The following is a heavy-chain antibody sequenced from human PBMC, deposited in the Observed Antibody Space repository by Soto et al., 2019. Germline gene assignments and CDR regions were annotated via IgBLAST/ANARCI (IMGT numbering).Heavy chain of an antibody. V-gene: IGHV1-2*04. CDR2: INPNGGGT. CDR1: GYIFTGYH. Sequence: GASVKVSCKASGYIFTGYHMHWVRQAPGEGLEWMGRINPNGGGTSTAQKFQGWVTMTTDTSISTASMELTRLTSDDTAIYYCARGDSTDCSNGVCSFFYNHDMDVWGQGTTVTVSS. J-gene: IGHJ6*02. CDR3: ARGDSTDCSNGVCSFFYNHDMDV. D-gene: IGHD2-8*01.